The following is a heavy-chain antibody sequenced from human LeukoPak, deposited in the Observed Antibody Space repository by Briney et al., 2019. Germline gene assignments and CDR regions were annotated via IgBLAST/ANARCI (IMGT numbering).Heavy chain of an antibody. CDR3: ARDLGYGGNSNFDD. V-gene: IGHV3-74*01. J-gene: IGHJ4*02. CDR2: INSDGRRT. D-gene: IGHD4-23*01. CDR1: GFTFSTYW. Sequence: PGGSLRLSCAASGFTFSTYWMHWVRQAPGKGLVWVSRINSDGRRTTYADSLKGRFTISRDNAKNTLYLQMNSLRAEDTAVYYCARDLGYGGNSNFDDWGQGTLVTVSS.